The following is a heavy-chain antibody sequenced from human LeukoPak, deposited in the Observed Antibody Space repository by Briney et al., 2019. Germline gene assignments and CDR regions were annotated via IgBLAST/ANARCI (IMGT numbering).Heavy chain of an antibody. CDR3: AKERDYGPADY. CDR2: IWYDGSNK. CDR1: GFTFSSYG. J-gene: IGHJ4*02. D-gene: IGHD4/OR15-4a*01. V-gene: IGHV3-33*06. Sequence: GGSLRLSCAASGFTFSSYGMHWVRQAPGKGLEWVAVIWYDGSNKYYADSVKGRFTVSRDNSKNTLFLQMNSLRAEDTAIYYCAKERDYGPADYWGQGTLVTVSS.